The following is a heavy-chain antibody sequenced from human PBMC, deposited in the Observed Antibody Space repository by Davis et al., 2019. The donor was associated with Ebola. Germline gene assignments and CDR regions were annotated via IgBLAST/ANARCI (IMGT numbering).Heavy chain of an antibody. CDR1: GGTFSSYA. V-gene: IGHV1-69*06. D-gene: IGHD3-22*01. CDR2: LIPIFGTA. J-gene: IGHJ4*02. CDR3: AREYYDSSGSDY. Sequence: SVMVSCKASGGTFSSYAHSWVRQAPGQGLEWMGGLIPIFGTANYAQKFQGRVTITADKSTSTAYMELISLRSEDTAVYYCAREYYDSSGSDYWGQGTLVTVSS.